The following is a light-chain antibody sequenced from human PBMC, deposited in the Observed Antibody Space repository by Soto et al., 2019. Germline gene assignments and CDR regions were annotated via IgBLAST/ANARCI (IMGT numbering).Light chain of an antibody. V-gene: IGKV3-15*01. CDR2: GAS. CDR1: QTVNSN. CDR3: QQYNTWPPT. Sequence: ERVMTQSPATLSVSPGERATLSCRASQTVNSNLAWYQQKPGQAPRLLIYGASTRATGIPARFSGGGSGTEFTLTISSLQSEDFAVYSCQQYNTWPPTFGQGTKVEIK. J-gene: IGKJ1*01.